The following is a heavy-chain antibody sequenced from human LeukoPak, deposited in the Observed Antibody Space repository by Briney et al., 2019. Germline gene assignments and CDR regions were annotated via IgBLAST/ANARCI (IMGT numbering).Heavy chain of an antibody. CDR2: IYPGDSDT. D-gene: IGHD3-9*01. V-gene: IGHV5-51*01. J-gene: IGHJ4*02. CDR3: ARLYDILTGNSFDY. CDR1: GYSFTSYW. Sequence: GESLKISCKGSGYSFTSYWIGWVRQMPGKGLEWVGIIYPGDSDTRYSPSFQGQVTVSADKSISTAYLQWSSLKASDTAVYYCARLYDILTGNSFDYWGQGTLVTVSS.